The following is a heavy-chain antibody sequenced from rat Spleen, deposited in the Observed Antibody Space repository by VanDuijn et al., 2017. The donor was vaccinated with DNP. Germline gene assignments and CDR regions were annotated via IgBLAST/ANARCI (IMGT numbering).Heavy chain of an antibody. CDR1: GFTFSDYY. D-gene: IGHD1-1*01. Sequence: EVQLVESDGGLVQPGRSLKLSCAASGFTFSDYYMAWVRQAPTKGLEWVATVSYDGSSTYHRDSVKGRFTISRENAKNTVYLQMNSLRSEDTATYYCARRTTVDTFDYWGQGVMVTVSS. CDR3: ARRTTVDTFDY. V-gene: IGHV5-29*01. J-gene: IGHJ2*01. CDR2: VSYDGSST.